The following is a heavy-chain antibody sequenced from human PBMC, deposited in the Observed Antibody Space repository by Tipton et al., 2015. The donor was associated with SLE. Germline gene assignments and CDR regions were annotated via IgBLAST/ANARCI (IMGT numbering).Heavy chain of an antibody. Sequence: TLSLTCNVSGGSIRSNGHYWGWIRQPPGKGLEWVGTVYYTGNTFYNPSLKSRVTISVDTSKNQFSLNLSSVTAADTAVYYCARDEYRYDTTGYHLLGHFDFWGQGTLVTVSS. CDR3: ARDEYRYDTTGYHLLGHFDF. CDR1: GGSIRSNGHY. D-gene: IGHD3-22*01. CDR2: VYYTGNT. V-gene: IGHV4-39*07. J-gene: IGHJ4*02.